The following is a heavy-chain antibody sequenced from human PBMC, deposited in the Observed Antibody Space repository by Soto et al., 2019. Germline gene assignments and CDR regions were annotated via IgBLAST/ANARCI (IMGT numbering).Heavy chain of an antibody. D-gene: IGHD5-12*01. CDR3: VRGRSYSVYDF. CDR1: GGSISGHA. Sequence: SETLSLTCTVSGGSISGHAWIWVRQPAGRGLEWIGHIYPSGSTSYNPSLRSRVTMSLDTSNNQIFLNLTSVTAADTAVFYCVRGRSYSVYDFWGPGTLVTVS. V-gene: IGHV4-4*07. CDR2: IYPSGST. J-gene: IGHJ4*02.